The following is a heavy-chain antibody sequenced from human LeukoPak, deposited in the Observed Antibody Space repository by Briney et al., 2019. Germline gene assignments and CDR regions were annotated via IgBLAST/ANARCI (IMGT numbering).Heavy chain of an antibody. V-gene: IGHV3-53*05. Sequence: GGSLRLSCAASGFTVSSNYMSWVRQAPGKGLEWVSVIYSGGSTYYADSVKGRFTISRDNSKNTLYLQMNSLRAEDTAVYYCARNGLGYCSSTSCHRGFWFDPWGQGTLVTVSS. CDR3: ARNGLGYCSSTSCHRGFWFDP. J-gene: IGHJ5*02. CDR2: IYSGGST. CDR1: GFTVSSNY. D-gene: IGHD2-2*01.